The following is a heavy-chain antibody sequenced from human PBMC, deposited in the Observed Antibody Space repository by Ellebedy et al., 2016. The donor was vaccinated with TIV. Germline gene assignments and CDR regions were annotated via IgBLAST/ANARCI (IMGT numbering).Heavy chain of an antibody. CDR3: ARDHRRDGYNTVDY. D-gene: IGHD5-24*01. J-gene: IGHJ4*02. Sequence: GESLKISXAASGFTFSSYGMHWVRQAPGKGLEWVAVISYDGSNKYYADSVKGRFTISRDNSKNTLYLQMNSLRAEDTAVYYCARDHRRDGYNTVDYWGQGTLVTVSS. CDR1: GFTFSSYG. CDR2: ISYDGSNK. V-gene: IGHV3-30*03.